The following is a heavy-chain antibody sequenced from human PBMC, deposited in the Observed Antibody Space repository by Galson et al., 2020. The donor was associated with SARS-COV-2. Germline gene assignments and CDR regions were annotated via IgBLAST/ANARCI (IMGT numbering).Heavy chain of an antibody. V-gene: IGHV1-24*01. CDR2: FDPEDGET. D-gene: IGHD3-10*01. CDR3: ATAKAVVAYFYFDD. J-gene: IGHJ4*02. Sequence: ASVKVSCKVSGYTLSELSMHWVRQAPGKGLEWMGGFDPEDGETVYPQKFQGRVTMTEDTSTATVYMELSGLRSEDTAVYYCATAKAVVAYFYFDDWGQGTLVTVSS. CDR1: GYTLSELS.